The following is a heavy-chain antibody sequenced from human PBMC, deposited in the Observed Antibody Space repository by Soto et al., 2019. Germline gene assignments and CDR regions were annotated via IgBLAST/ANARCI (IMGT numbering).Heavy chain of an antibody. CDR3: ARSPSTLAFDI. J-gene: IGHJ3*02. D-gene: IGHD6-6*01. CDR2: INPSGGST. Sequence: ASVKVSCKASGYIFTSYYMHWVRQAPGQGLEWMGIINPSGGSTSYAQKFQGRVTMTRDTSTSTVYMELSSLRSEDTAVYYCARSPSTLAFDIWGQGTMVTVSS. V-gene: IGHV1-46*01. CDR1: GYIFTSYY.